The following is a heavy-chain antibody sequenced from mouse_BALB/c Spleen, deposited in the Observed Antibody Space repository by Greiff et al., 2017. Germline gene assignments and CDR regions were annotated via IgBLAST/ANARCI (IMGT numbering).Heavy chain of an antibody. CDR2: INPSTGYT. J-gene: IGHJ1*01. V-gene: IGHV1-7*01. CDR3: ARSPTTVVADWYFDV. CDR1: GYTFTSYW. Sequence: QVQLQQSGAELAKPGASVKMSCKASGYTFTSYWMHWVNQRPGQGLEWIGYINPSTGYTEYNQKFKDKATLTADKSSSTAYMQLSSLTSEDSAVYYCARSPTTVVADWYFDVWGAGTTVTVSS. D-gene: IGHD1-1*01.